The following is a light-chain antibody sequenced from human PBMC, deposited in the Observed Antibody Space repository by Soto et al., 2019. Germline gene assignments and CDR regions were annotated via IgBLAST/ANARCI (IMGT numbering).Light chain of an antibody. CDR2: AAS. Sequence: LLTQCPATLSLSPGESATLSCRASQCFXSHFVWYQQKPGQAPRLLXYAASNSATGIPASLSGSGSGTDFTRTISSLEPEYCASYYWQQRSKGTPKFGQGTRLEIK. CDR1: QCFXSH. J-gene: IGKJ5*01. CDR3: QQRSKGTPK. V-gene: IGKV3-11*01.